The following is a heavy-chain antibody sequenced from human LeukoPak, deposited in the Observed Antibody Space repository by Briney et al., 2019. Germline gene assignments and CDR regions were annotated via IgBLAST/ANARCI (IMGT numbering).Heavy chain of an antibody. CDR1: GGSISSYY. Sequence: SETLSLTSTVPGGSISSYYWSWIRPPPGKGLGWIGNNDYTRGANYNPSPKSRVYILVDTSKNQFSLKLSSVTAADTAVYYCARLGRGYCSSTSCYGYYYYYMDVWGKGTTVTVSS. D-gene: IGHD2-2*03. CDR2: NDYTRGA. J-gene: IGHJ6*03. CDR3: ARLGRGYCSSTSCYGYYYYYMDV. V-gene: IGHV4-59*08.